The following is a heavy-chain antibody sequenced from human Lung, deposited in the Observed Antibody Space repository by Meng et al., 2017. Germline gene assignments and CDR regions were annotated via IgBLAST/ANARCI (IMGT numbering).Heavy chain of an antibody. J-gene: IGHJ4*02. CDR3: ARGGVTTDD. CDR2: ITGDGSST. V-gene: IGHV3-74*01. D-gene: IGHD4-17*01. CDR1: GFTFSTHW. Sequence: VPLVASVGGLVQPGWSLSLSCAASGFTFSTHWMHWVRQAPGKGLEWVSRITGDGSSTIYADSVQGRFTMSRDNAKNTLSLQMNSLRAEDTAVYYCARGGVTTDDWGQGTLVTVSS.